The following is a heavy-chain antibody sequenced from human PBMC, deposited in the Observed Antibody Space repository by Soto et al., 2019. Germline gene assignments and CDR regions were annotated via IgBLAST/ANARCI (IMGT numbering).Heavy chain of an antibody. CDR3: ARDSSDDSSGYYYVDYDGIDV. V-gene: IGHV3-30*04. J-gene: IGHJ6*02. Sequence: GGSLRLSCAASGFTFSSYAMHWVRQAPGKGLEWVAVIYYDGSNKYYADSVKGRFTISTDTTKNSLYLQMNSLRGEDTAVYSCARDSSDDSSGYYYVDYDGIDVWGQGTTVTVSS. CDR1: GFTFSSYA. D-gene: IGHD3-22*01. CDR2: IYYDGSNK.